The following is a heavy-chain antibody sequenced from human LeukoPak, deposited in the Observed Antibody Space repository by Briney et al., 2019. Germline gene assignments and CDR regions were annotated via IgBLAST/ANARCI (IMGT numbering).Heavy chain of an antibody. CDR2: IYYSGST. J-gene: IGHJ2*01. CDR3: ARGGAARPGLHFDL. V-gene: IGHV4-59*01. CDR1: GGSISSYY. D-gene: IGHD6-6*01. Sequence: SETLSLTCTVSGGSISSYYWSWIRQPPGKGLEWIGYIYYSGSTNYNPSLKSRVTISVDTSKNQFSLKLSSVTAADTAVYYCARGGAARPGLHFDLWGRGTLVTVSS.